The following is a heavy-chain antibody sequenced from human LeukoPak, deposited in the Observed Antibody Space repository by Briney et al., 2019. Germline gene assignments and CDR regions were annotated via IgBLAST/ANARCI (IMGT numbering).Heavy chain of an antibody. CDR3: ARQPPYSSTFDV. J-gene: IGHJ3*01. Sequence: KTSETLSLTCTVSGGSINRSSYYWAWIRQPPGKGMEWIGSMHPSERTYYNPSLRSRVTISVDTSKNQFSLSLTSVTAADRAVYYCARQPPYSSTFDVWGQGTMVSVSS. V-gene: IGHV4-39*01. CDR2: MHPSERT. CDR1: GGSINRSSYY. D-gene: IGHD2-21*01.